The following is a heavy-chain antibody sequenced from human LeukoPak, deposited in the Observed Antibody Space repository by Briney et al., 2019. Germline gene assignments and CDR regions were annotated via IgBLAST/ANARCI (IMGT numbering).Heavy chain of an antibody. CDR1: GGTFTSYA. CDR3: ATELGPDDAFDI. Sequence: SVRVSFTPSGGTFTSYAISWVRRAPGQGREWMGGIIPIFGTANYSQKFQGRVKITADESTSTAYMELSSLRSEDTAVYYCATELGPDDAFDIWGQGAMVTVSS. D-gene: IGHD7-27*01. V-gene: IGHV1-69*01. J-gene: IGHJ3*02. CDR2: IIPIFGTA.